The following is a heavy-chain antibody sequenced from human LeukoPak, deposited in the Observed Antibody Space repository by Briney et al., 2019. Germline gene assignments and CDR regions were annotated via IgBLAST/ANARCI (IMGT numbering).Heavy chain of an antibody. CDR3: AKGGPTGSNYFDF. CDR2: ISGSGYYS. CDR1: GFTFSSYD. Sequence: GGSLRPSCAASGFTFSSYDMHWVRQAPGKGLEWVSVISGSGYYSYYADSVKGRFTVSRDNSKTTLYLQMNSLRADDTAVYYCAKGGPTGSNYFDFWGQGTLVTVSS. V-gene: IGHV3-23*01. J-gene: IGHJ4*02. D-gene: IGHD1-26*01.